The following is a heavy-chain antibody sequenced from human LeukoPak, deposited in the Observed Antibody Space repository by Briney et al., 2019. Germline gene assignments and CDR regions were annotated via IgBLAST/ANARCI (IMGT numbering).Heavy chain of an antibody. CDR3: ASPGPGVVVAPFDY. Sequence: ASVKVSCKASGYIFTNYYMHWVRQAPGQGLEWMGTINPSGGSTTYAQKFQGRVTITADKSTSTAYMELSSLRSEDTAVYYCASPGPGVVVAPFDYWGQGTLVTVSS. V-gene: IGHV1-46*01. CDR2: INPSGGST. J-gene: IGHJ4*02. CDR1: GYIFTNYY. D-gene: IGHD2-21*01.